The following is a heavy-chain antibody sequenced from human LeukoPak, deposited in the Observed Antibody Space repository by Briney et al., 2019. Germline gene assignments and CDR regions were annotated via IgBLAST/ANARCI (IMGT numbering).Heavy chain of an antibody. Sequence: GGSLRLSCAGSGFTFSNAWMSWVRQAPGKGLEWVGRIKSKTDGGTIDYAAPVKGRFTISRDDSKNTLYLEMNSAKTEDTAVYYCTRRSGSYFDYWGQGTLVTVSS. CDR1: GFTFSNAW. D-gene: IGHD1-26*01. CDR2: IKSKTDGGTI. J-gene: IGHJ4*02. V-gene: IGHV3-15*01. CDR3: TRRSGSYFDY.